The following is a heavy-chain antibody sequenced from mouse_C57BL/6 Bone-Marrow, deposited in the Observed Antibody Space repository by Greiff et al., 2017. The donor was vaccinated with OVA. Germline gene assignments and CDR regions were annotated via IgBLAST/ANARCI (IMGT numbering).Heavy chain of an antibody. Sequence: VQRVESGPELVKPGASVKISCKASGYTFTDYYINWVKQRPGQGLEWIGWIFPGSGSTYYNEKFKGKATLTVDKSSSTAYMLLSSLTSEDSAVYFCARNPYYGSSMDYWGQGTSVTVSS. CDR2: IFPGSGST. V-gene: IGHV1-75*01. J-gene: IGHJ4*01. D-gene: IGHD1-1*01. CDR3: ARNPYYGSSMDY. CDR1: GYTFTDYY.